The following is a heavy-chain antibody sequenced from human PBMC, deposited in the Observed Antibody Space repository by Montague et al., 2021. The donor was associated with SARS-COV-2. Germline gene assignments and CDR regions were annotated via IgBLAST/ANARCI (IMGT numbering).Heavy chain of an antibody. D-gene: IGHD2-21*01. CDR3: ARLRGGTPGEH. J-gene: IGHJ4*02. CDR2: LYYSGAT. Sequence: SQSLSLICTVSGGSISGSNFHWGWIRQPPGKGLEWIGTLYYSGATYYNPSLKSRVTTSMDTSKNQFSLKLTSAIAADTAVYYCARLRGGTPGEHWGQGALVTVSS. CDR1: GGSISGSNFH. V-gene: IGHV4-39*07.